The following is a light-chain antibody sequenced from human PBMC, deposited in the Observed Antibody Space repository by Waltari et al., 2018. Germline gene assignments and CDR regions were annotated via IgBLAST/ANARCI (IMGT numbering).Light chain of an antibody. CDR2: SNN. Sequence: QPVLAQPPSASGTPGQRVIIPCSGGSSNIGTNTVHWYQQLPGTSPKLLIFSNNMRPSGVPDRFSGSKSGTSASLAISGLQSDDAADYYCATWDDSLSGPVFGGGTKVTVL. J-gene: IGLJ3*02. V-gene: IGLV1-44*01. CDR3: ATWDDSLSGPV. CDR1: SSNIGTNT.